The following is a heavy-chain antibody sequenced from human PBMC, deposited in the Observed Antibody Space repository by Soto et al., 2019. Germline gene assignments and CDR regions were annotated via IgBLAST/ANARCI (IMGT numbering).Heavy chain of an antibody. Sequence: QVQLQQWGAGLLKPSETLSLTCAVYGGSFSGYYWSWIRQPPGKGLEWIGEINHSGSTNYNPSLKSRFTISVDTAKNQFSLKLSSVTAADTAVYYCARVRIMRYYYGSGSYANGMDVWGQGTTVTVSS. V-gene: IGHV4-34*01. CDR2: INHSGST. D-gene: IGHD3-10*01. CDR3: ARVRIMRYYYGSGSYANGMDV. CDR1: GGSFSGYY. J-gene: IGHJ6*02.